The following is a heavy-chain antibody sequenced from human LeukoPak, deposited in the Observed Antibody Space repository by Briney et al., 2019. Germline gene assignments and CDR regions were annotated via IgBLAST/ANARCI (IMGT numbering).Heavy chain of an antibody. CDR3: ARDISGYSDYDFS. Sequence: GGFLRLSCAVSAFSFSTYDMNWVRQAPGKGLEWVSSISSTGNYIYYADSVKGRFTISRDNAKNSLYLQMDSLRADDTAVYYCARDISGYSDYDFSWGQGTLVTVSS. CDR1: AFSFSTYD. V-gene: IGHV3-21*01. J-gene: IGHJ4*02. D-gene: IGHD5-12*01. CDR2: ISSTGNYI.